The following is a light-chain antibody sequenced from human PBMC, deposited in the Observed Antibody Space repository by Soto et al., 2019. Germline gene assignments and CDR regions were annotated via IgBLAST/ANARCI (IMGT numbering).Light chain of an antibody. Sequence: EIVMTQSPATLSVSPGERATLSCRASQSVSSNLAWYQQKPGQAPRLLIYGASTRATGIPARFSGSGSGTAFTLTISSLQSEDFAVYCCQQYTNWPPWTFGQGTKVEI. CDR2: GAS. V-gene: IGKV3-15*01. CDR1: QSVSSN. CDR3: QQYTNWPPWT. J-gene: IGKJ1*01.